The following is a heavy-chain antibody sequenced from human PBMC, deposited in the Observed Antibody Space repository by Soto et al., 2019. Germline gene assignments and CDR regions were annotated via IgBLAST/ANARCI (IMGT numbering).Heavy chain of an antibody. CDR1: GFTFSSYS. J-gene: IGHJ4*02. Sequence: EVQLVESGGGLVKPGGSLRLSCAASGFTFSSYSMNWVRQAPGKGLEWVSSISSSSSYIYYADSVKGRFTISRDNAKNSLYLQMNSLRAEDTAVYFCASGRGSSSWDNYWGQGTLVTVSS. CDR2: ISSSSSYI. CDR3: ASGRGSSSWDNY. D-gene: IGHD6-13*01. V-gene: IGHV3-21*01.